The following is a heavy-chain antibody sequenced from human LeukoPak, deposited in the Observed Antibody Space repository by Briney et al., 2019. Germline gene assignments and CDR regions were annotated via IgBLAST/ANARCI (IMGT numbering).Heavy chain of an antibody. CDR2: IYYSGST. CDR1: GGSISSHY. J-gene: IGHJ6*03. CDR3: ARVRLNMYYYYMDV. D-gene: IGHD6-25*01. Sequence: SETLSLTCTVSGGSISSHYWSWIRQPPGKGLEWIGYIYYSGSTNYNPSLKSRVTISVDTSKNQFSLKLSSVTAADTAVYYCARVRLNMYYYYMDVWGKGTTVTVSS. V-gene: IGHV4-59*11.